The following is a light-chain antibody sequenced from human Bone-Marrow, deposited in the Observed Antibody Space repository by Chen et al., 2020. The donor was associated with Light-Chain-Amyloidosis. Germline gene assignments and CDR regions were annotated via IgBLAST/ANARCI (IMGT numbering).Light chain of an antibody. CDR3: QVWDRSSDRPV. CDR2: DDS. V-gene: IGLV3-21*02. CDR1: NIGSTS. Sequence: SYVLTPPSSVSVAPGQTATNACGGNNIGSTSLHWYQQTPGQAPLLVVYDDSDRPSGIPGRLSGSNSGNTATLTISRVEAGDEADYYCQVWDRSSDRPVFGGGTKLTVL. J-gene: IGLJ3*02.